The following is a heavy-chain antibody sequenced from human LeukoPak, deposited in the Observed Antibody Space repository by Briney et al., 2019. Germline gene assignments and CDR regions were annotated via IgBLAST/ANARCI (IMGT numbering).Heavy chain of an antibody. Sequence: SVKVSCKASGGTFSSYAISWVRQAPGQGLEWMGGIIPIFGTANYAQKFQGRVTITADESTSTAYMELSSLRSEDTAVYYCAARYSGSYYYFDYWGQGTLVTVSS. CDR2: IIPIFGTA. CDR3: AARYSGSYYYFDY. D-gene: IGHD1-26*01. J-gene: IGHJ4*02. CDR1: GGTFSSYA. V-gene: IGHV1-69*13.